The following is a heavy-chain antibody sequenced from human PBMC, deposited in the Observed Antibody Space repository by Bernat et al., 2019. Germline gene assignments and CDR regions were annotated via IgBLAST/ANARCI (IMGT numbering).Heavy chain of an antibody. V-gene: IGHV3-21*01. D-gene: IGHD2-15*01. Sequence: GGSGGGRVRPGGSLRLSCAASGFTFSSYNMNWVRQAPGKGLEWVSSVTTSSSYIYYADSVKGRFTFSRDNARNSLYLQMNSLRAEDTAVYYCARDRCSGGSCYAFDDWGQGTLVTVSS. CDR2: VTTSSSYI. J-gene: IGHJ4*02. CDR1: GFTFSSYN. CDR3: ARDRCSGGSCYAFDD.